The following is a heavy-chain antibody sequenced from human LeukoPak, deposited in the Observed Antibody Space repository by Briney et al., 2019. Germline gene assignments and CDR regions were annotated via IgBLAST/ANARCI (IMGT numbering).Heavy chain of an antibody. CDR2: ISSSGSTI. Sequence: QSGGSLRLSCAASGFTFSSYEMNWVRQAPGKGLEWVSYISSSGSTIYYADFVKGRFTISRDNAKNSLYLQMNSLRAEDTAVYYCAREWWGMVRGTSYGMDVWGKGTTVTVSS. V-gene: IGHV3-48*03. J-gene: IGHJ6*04. D-gene: IGHD3-10*01. CDR1: GFTFSSYE. CDR3: AREWWGMVRGTSYGMDV.